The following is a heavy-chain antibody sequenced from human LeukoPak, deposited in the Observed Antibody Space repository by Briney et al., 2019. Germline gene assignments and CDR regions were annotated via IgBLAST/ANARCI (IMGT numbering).Heavy chain of an antibody. CDR1: GFTFSSYC. CDR3: ARDVGGTLDY. V-gene: IGHV3-7*01. Sequence: GGSLRLSCAASGFTFSSYCMAWVRQAPGKGLEWVANIKEDESAKHQADSVKGRFTISRDNAQNSVYLQMSSLRGEDTAVYYCARDVGGTLDYWGQGTLVTVSS. J-gene: IGHJ4*02. CDR2: IKEDESAK.